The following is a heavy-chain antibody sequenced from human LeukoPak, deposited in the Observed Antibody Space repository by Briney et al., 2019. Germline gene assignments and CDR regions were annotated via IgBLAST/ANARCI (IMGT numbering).Heavy chain of an antibody. CDR3: ARLNCRYNYAYFDY. CDR2: IRSKAYGGTT. J-gene: IGHJ4*02. CDR1: GFTFGDYA. V-gene: IGHV3-49*03. D-gene: IGHD1-1*01. Sequence: PGGSLRLSCTASGFTFGDYAMSWLRQSPGKGLEWVGFIRSKAYGGTTGYAASVEGRFTISRDDSKSIAYLQVNSLKSEDTAMYYCARLNCRYNYAYFDYWGQGTLVTVSS.